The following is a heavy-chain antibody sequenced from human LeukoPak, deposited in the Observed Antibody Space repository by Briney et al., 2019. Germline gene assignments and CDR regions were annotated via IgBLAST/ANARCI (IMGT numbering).Heavy chain of an antibody. J-gene: IGHJ4*02. V-gene: IGHV3-53*01. CDR1: RFTVSSNY. CDR2: IYSGGST. D-gene: IGHD6-13*01. Sequence: GGSLRLSCAASRFTVSSNYMSWVRQAPGKGLEWVSVIYSGGSTYYADSVKGRFTISRDNSKNTLYLQMNSLRAEDTAVYYCAGPRSFFDYWGQGTLVTVSS. CDR3: AGPRSFFDY.